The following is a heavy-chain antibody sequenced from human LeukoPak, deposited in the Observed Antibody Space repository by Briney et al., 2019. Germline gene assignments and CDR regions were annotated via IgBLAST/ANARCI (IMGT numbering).Heavy chain of an antibody. Sequence: GSSVKVSCKASGGTFSSYAISWVRQAPGQGLEWMGRIIPILGIANYAQKFQGRVTITADKSTSTAYMELSSLRSEDTAVYYCARHSELLIPTPLDYWGQGTLVTVSS. CDR1: GGTFSSYA. V-gene: IGHV1-69*04. CDR3: ARHSELLIPTPLDY. CDR2: IIPILGIA. J-gene: IGHJ4*02. D-gene: IGHD2-15*01.